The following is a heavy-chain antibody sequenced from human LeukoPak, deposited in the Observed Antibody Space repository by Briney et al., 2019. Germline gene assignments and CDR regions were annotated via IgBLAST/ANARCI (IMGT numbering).Heavy chain of an antibody. J-gene: IGHJ4*02. CDR2: IKQDGSEK. Sequence: GGSLRLSCAASGFTFSSYAMSWVRQARGKGLEWVANIKQDGSEKYYVDSVKGRFTISRDNAKNSLYLQMNSLRAEDTAVYYCAREGKRGASDYWGQGTLVTVSS. CDR1: GFTFSSYA. D-gene: IGHD1-26*01. V-gene: IGHV3-7*01. CDR3: AREGKRGASDY.